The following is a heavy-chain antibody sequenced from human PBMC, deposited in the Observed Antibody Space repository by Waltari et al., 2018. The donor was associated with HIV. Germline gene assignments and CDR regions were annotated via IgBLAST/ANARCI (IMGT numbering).Heavy chain of an antibody. V-gene: IGHV1-8*02. Sequence: QVQLVQSVAEIKKPRASVRVSCRASGYSFIYSDINWVRRAPGRGLEWVGWMNPDNGDAGYGHKFKGRFTLTRDTTTDTAYMDVTNLKSEDTAIYYCTKGRRGALFGDEWGQGTLVTVSS. CDR2: MNPDNGDA. J-gene: IGHJ4*02. D-gene: IGHD3-3*01. CDR3: TKGRRGALFGDE. CDR1: GYSFIYSD.